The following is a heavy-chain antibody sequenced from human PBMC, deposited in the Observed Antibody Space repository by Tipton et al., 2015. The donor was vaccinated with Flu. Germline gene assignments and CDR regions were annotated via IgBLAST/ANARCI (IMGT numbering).Heavy chain of an antibody. CDR2: IWHDGTYK. J-gene: IGHJ6*02. CDR3: ARVRISRYFDWSPRYYYYGMDV. Sequence: QVQLVQSGGGVVQPGRSLRLSCEASGSIFSDFGMHWVRQAPGKGLEWVAVIWHDGTYKYYADSLKGRFTISRDNTKNTLYLQMNSLTAEDTAVYYCARVRISRYFDWSPRYYYYGMDVWGQGP. D-gene: IGHD3-9*01. V-gene: IGHV3-33*01. CDR1: GSIFSDFG.